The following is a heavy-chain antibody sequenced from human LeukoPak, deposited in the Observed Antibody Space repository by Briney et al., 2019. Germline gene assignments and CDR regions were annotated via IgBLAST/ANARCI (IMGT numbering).Heavy chain of an antibody. Sequence: SETLSLTCTVSGDSLSSGDYYWSWIRQPPGKGLEWIGLIYYRGGTSYNPSLKSRLTISVDTSENRFSLRLDSVTAADTAVYYCARDFFGLGGIDYWGQGALVIVSS. J-gene: IGHJ4*02. V-gene: IGHV4-30-4*01. CDR1: GDSLSSGDYY. D-gene: IGHD3-16*01. CDR3: ARDFFGLGGIDY. CDR2: IYYRGGT.